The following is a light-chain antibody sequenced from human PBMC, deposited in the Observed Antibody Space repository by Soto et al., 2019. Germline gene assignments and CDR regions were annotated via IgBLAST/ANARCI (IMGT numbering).Light chain of an antibody. Sequence: SYELTQPPSMSGSPGQTARIPCSGDALSNQYTYWYQQRPGQAPVLLIYKDSERPSGIPERFSGSSSGTTVTLTISGVQAEDEAAYYCQSADSTGVIGLFGGGTKLTVL. CDR1: ALSNQY. V-gene: IGLV3-25*02. CDR2: KDS. J-gene: IGLJ2*01. CDR3: QSADSTGVIGL.